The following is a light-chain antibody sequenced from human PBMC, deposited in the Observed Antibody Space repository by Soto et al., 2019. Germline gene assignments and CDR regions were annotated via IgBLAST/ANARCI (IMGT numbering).Light chain of an antibody. CDR3: NSYAGSNVYV. Sequence: QSVLTQPPSASGSPGQSVTISCTGTSXDVGGYNYVSWYQEPPGKAPKLMIYEVSKRPSGVPDRFSGSKSGNTASLTVSGLQAEDEADYYCNSYAGSNVYVFGTGTKLTVL. CDR2: EVS. J-gene: IGLJ1*01. V-gene: IGLV2-8*01. CDR1: SXDVGGYNY.